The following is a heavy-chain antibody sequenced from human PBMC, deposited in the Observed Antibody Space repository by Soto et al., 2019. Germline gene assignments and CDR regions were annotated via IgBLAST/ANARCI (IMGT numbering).Heavy chain of an antibody. CDR3: VRGLYTGSPHFFY. CDR2: IEGDGSEK. D-gene: IGHD1-1*01. J-gene: IGHJ4*02. V-gene: IGHV3-7*05. Sequence: GGSLRLSCAASEFTFSTYWMTWVRQAPGKGLGWVANIEGDGSEKNYVDSVKGRFTVSRDNAKRSLYLQMNSLRVEDTAVYYCVRGLYTGSPHFFYWGQGTLVTVSS. CDR1: EFTFSTYW.